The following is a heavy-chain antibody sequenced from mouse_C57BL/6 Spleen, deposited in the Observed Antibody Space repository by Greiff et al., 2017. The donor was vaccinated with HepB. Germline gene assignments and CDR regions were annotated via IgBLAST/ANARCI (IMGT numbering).Heavy chain of an antibody. J-gene: IGHJ1*03. CDR2: IRSKSNNYAT. CDR1: GFSFNTYA. V-gene: IGHV10-1*01. Sequence: EVHLVESGGGLVQPKGSLKLSCAASGFSFNTYAMNWVRQAPGKGLEWVARIRSKSNNYATYYADSVKDRFTISRDDSESMLYLQMNNLKTEDTAMYYCVRLVTTVVATDWYFDVWGTGTTVTVSS. D-gene: IGHD1-1*01. CDR3: VRLVTTVVATDWYFDV.